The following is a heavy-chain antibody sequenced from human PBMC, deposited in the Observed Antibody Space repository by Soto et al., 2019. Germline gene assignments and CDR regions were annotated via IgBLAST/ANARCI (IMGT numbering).Heavy chain of an antibody. D-gene: IGHD2-15*01. CDR3: ERGGGIREGGGFDY. J-gene: IGHJ4*02. V-gene: IGHV3-7*04. CDR1: RFTFSTYW. CDR2: IQQDGSEK. Sequence: EVQLVESGGGLVQPGGSLRLSCAASRFTFSTYWMSWVRQAPGKGLEWVANIQQDGSEKYYVESVKGRFTISRDNAKNPVSMEINGVRPGDRAVFYCERGGGIREGGGFDYWAKGPRVTVSS.